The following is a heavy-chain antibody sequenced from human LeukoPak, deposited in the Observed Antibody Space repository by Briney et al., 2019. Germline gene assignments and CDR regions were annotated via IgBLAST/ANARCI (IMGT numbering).Heavy chain of an antibody. D-gene: IGHD2/OR15-2a*01. V-gene: IGHV1-24*01. CDR3: ATVSSYAPYYYYGMDV. Sequence: ASVKVSCKVSGYTLTELSMHWVRQAPGKGLEWMGGFDPEDGETIYAQKFQGRVTMTEDTSTDTAYMELSSLRSEDTAVCYCATVSSYAPYYYYGMDVWGQGTTVTVSS. J-gene: IGHJ6*02. CDR2: FDPEDGET. CDR1: GYTLTELS.